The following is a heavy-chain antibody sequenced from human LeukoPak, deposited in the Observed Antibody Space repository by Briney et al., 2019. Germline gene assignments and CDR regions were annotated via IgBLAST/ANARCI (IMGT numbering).Heavy chain of an antibody. CDR1: GFTFSSYW. J-gene: IGHJ4*02. CDR2: ISGSDGRT. CDR3: AREPTQPLWFGEFHPFDK. Sequence: GGSLRLSCAASGFTFSSYWMHWVRQAPGKGLEWVSAISGSDGRTFYTDSVKGRFTISRDNSKNRLYVQMTSLRGDDTAVYYCAREPTQPLWFGEFHPFDKWGQGTLVTVSS. V-gene: IGHV3-23*01. D-gene: IGHD3-10*01.